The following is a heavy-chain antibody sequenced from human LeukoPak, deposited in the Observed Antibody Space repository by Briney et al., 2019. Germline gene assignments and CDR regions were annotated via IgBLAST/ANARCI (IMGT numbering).Heavy chain of an antibody. J-gene: IGHJ6*02. Sequence: GGSLRLSCAASGFTFSSYSMNWVRQAPGKGLEWVSYISSSSSTIYYADSVKGRFTISRDNAKNSLYLQMNSLTSEDTAVYYCSKDSSSGSSYRFHGMEVWGQGTTVTVSS. CDR1: GFTFSSYS. D-gene: IGHD3-10*01. V-gene: IGHV3-48*04. CDR2: ISSSSSTI. CDR3: SKDSSSGSSYRFHGMEV.